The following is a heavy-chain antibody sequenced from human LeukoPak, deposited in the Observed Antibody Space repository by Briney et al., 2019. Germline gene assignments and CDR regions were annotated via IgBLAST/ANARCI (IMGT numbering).Heavy chain of an antibody. CDR1: GDSVRSYY. J-gene: IGHJ6*02. CDR2: INDRGST. CDR3: VRDSRYGSGWFEDGLDF. D-gene: IGHD6-13*01. Sequence: SETLSLTCTVSGDSVRSYYWSWIRQPPGQGLEWLGHINDRGSTNYNPSLQGRVTISIDTFKNQFSLKVHSVTAADTAVYYCVRDSRYGSGWFEDGLDFWGQGTTVTVSS. V-gene: IGHV4-59*02.